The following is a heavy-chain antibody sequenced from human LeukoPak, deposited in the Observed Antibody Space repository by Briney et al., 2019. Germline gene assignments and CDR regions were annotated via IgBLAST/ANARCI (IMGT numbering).Heavy chain of an antibody. D-gene: IGHD6-13*01. CDR2: ISSVRHYI. V-gene: IGHV3-21*06. CDR3: ARALCIAAAMDS. Sequence: GGSLRLSCADSGFSFNAYIMHWVRPAPGKGGGWVSSISSVRHYIYYADPAKGRFPLSRDNAQDSLYLQMNSLRAQDTALFYCARALCIAAAMDSWGQGTLVTVSS. CDR1: GFSFNAYI. J-gene: IGHJ4*02.